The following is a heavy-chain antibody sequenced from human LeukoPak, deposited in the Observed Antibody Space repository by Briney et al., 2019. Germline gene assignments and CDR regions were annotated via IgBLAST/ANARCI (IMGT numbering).Heavy chain of an antibody. J-gene: IGHJ4*02. CDR3: ARIAVAEGGFDY. Sequence: SETLSLTCTVSGVSIRSTSYYWGWIRQPPGKGLEWIGSIYYSGSTSYNPSLKRRVTISVDTSKNQFSLKLSSVTAADTSVYYCARIAVAEGGFDYWGQGTLVTVSS. V-gene: IGHV4-39*01. D-gene: IGHD6-19*01. CDR2: IYYSGST. CDR1: GVSIRSTSYY.